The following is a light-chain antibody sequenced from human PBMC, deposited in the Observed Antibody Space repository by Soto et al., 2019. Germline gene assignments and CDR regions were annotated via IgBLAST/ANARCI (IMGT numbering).Light chain of an antibody. J-gene: IGLJ2*01. CDR2: EVS. CDR1: NSDIGAFNF. Sequence: QSALTQPASVSGSPGQSITLSCTGTNSDIGAFNFVSWYQQHPGKAPKLMIYEVSNRPSGISNRFSGSKSGNTASLTISGLQAEDEAAYYCSSYASSVAVVFGGGTKLTVL. V-gene: IGLV2-14*01. CDR3: SSYASSVAVV.